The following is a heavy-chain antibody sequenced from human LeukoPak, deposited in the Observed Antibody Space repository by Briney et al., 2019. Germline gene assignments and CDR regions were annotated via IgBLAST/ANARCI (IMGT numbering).Heavy chain of an antibody. CDR2: IYYSGST. CDR1: GGSVSSGSYY. CDR3: ARGQQWLGAEYFQH. D-gene: IGHD6-19*01. V-gene: IGHV4-61*01. Sequence: SETLSLTCTVSGGSVSSGSYYWSWIRQPPGKGLEWNGYIYYSGSTNYNPSLKSRVTISVDTSKNQFSLKLSSVTAADTAVYYCARGQQWLGAEYFQHWGQGTLVTVSS. J-gene: IGHJ1*01.